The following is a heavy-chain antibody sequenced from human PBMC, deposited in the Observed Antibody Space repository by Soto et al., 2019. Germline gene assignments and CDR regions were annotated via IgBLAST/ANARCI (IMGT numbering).Heavy chain of an antibody. J-gene: IGHJ6*02. V-gene: IGHV4-30-2*01. CDR2: IYHSGST. D-gene: IGHD2-15*01. CDR3: ASERGYCSGGSCPSKSDYYYYYGMDV. CDR1: GGSISSGGYS. Sequence: KTSETLSLTCAVSGGSISSGGYSWSWIRQPPGKGLEWIGYIYHSGSTYYNPSLKSRVTISVDRSKNQFSLKLSSVTAADTAVYYCASERGYCSGGSCPSKSDYYYYYGMDVWGQGTTVTVSS.